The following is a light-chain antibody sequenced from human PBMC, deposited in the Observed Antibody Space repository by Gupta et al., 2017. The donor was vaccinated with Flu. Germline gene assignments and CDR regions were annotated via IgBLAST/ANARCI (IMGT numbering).Light chain of an antibody. CDR1: KQF. Sequence: KQFTYCYQLKPSQAPVMVKDKNNGRPSGIPGRFSSSSSGTTDTMTISGVQAEDEADDYYQLAYNTGTWAVFGRGTKLTVL. V-gene: IGLV3-25*03. J-gene: IGLJ3*02. CDR2: KNN. CDR3: QLAYNTGTWAV.